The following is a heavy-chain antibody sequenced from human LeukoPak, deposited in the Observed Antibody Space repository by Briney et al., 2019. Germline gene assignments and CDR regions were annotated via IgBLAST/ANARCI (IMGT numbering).Heavy chain of an antibody. CDR1: GFTVSSNY. J-gene: IGHJ3*02. CDR2: IYTGGST. Sequence: PGWSLRLSCAASGFTVSSNYMSWVRQATGRGLEWVSVIYTGGSTYYADSVKGRFTISRDNSKNTLYLQMNSLRAEDTAVYYCARDLGRYDSNQGPLDAFDIWGQGTMVTVSS. V-gene: IGHV3-53*01. CDR3: ARDLGRYDSNQGPLDAFDI. D-gene: IGHD3-22*01.